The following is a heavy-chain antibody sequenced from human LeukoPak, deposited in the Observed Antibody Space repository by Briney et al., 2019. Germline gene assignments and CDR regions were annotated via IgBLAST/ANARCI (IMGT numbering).Heavy chain of an antibody. Sequence: ASVTVSCTASGYTFTSYDINWVRQATGQGLEWMGWMNPNSGNTGYAQKFQGRVTITRNTSISNAYTEMSSLRSEDTTVYYCARGGIAVACTLYCFYYFMDVWGKETTVTVSS. D-gene: IGHD6-19*01. CDR2: MNPNSGNT. V-gene: IGHV1-8*03. CDR3: ARGGIAVACTLYCFYYFMDV. J-gene: IGHJ6*03. CDR1: GYTFTSYD.